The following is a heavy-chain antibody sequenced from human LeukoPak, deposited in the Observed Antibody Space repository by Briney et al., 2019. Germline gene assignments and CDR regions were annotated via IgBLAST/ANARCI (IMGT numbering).Heavy chain of an antibody. D-gene: IGHD1-20*01. CDR3: ARAYNWNLDY. Sequence: GGSLRLSCVASGFSVSSNYMSWVRQAPGKGLEWVSVIHSGGSTYYADSAKGRFTISRDNSKNTLYLQMNSLRAEDTAVYSCARAYNWNLDYWGQGALVTVSS. V-gene: IGHV3-53*01. J-gene: IGHJ4*02. CDR2: IHSGGST. CDR1: GFSVSSNY.